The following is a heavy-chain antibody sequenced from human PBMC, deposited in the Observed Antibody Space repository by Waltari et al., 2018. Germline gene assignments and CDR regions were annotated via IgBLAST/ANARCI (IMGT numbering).Heavy chain of an antibody. CDR3: AKGVMSVLNAFDI. J-gene: IGHJ3*02. D-gene: IGHD2-21*01. Sequence: EVQLVESGGGLVQPGGSLSLSCAASGFTFSSYAMSWVRPAPGKGLELVSAISGSGGSTYYADSVKGRFTISRDNSKNTLYLQMNSLRAEDTAVYYCAKGVMSVLNAFDIWGQGTMVTVSS. CDR2: ISGSGGST. V-gene: IGHV3-23*04. CDR1: GFTFSSYA.